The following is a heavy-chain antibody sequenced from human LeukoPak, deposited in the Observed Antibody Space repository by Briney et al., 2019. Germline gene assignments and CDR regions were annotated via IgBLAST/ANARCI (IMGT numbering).Heavy chain of an antibody. CDR1: GDSVSSNSAA. CDR2: TYYRSKWYN. V-gene: IGHV6-1*01. Sequence: SQTLSLTCAISGDSVSSNSAAWNWIRQSPSRGLEWLGRTYYRSKWYNDYAVSVKSRITINPDTSKNQFSLKLSSVTAADTAVYYCARQYYYGSGSYYFGVARIYFDYWGQGTLVTVSS. D-gene: IGHD3-10*01. CDR3: ARQYYYGSGSYYFGVARIYFDY. J-gene: IGHJ4*02.